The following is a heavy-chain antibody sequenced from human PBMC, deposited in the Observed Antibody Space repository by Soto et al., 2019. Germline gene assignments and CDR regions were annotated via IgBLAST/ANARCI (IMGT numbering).Heavy chain of an antibody. CDR3: AREGSSGYDYVINPRSYYYYMDV. CDR1: GGSFSGYY. J-gene: IGHJ6*03. V-gene: IGHV4-34*01. CDR2: INHSGST. Sequence: SETLSLTCAVYGGSFSGYYWSWIRQPPGKGLEWIGEINHSGSTNYNPSLKSRVTISVDTSKNQFSLKLSSVTAADTAVYYCAREGSSGYDYVINPRSYYYYMDVWGKGTTVTVSS. D-gene: IGHD5-12*01.